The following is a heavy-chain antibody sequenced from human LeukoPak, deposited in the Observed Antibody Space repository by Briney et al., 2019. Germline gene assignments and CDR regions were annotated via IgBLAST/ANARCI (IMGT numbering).Heavy chain of an antibody. CDR2: INPNSGAT. D-gene: IGHD2-2*02. CDR1: GYTFTIYY. V-gene: IGHV1-2*02. CDR3: ARNPPYCTRTSCYNDY. Sequence: ASVKVSCKASGYTFTIYYMHWVRQAPGQGLEWMGWINPNSGATSYAQRFQGRVTMTRDTSISTAYMELSGLTSDDTAVYYCARNPPYCTRTSCYNDYWGQGTLVTVPS. J-gene: IGHJ4*02.